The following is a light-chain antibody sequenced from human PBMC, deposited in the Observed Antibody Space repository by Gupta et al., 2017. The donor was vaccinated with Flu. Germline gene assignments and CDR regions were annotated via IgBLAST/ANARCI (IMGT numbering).Light chain of an antibody. J-gene: IGKJ1*01. V-gene: IGKV1-5*03. CDR2: KAS. CDR1: KTINSW. Sequence: GDRGTLPLRASKTINSWLAWYQQKPGKAPKLVIYKASTLQSGVPSTFGGSGSETEFTLTISSLQPDDFATYYCQQYNAYPWTFGQGTKVELK. CDR3: QQYNAYPWT.